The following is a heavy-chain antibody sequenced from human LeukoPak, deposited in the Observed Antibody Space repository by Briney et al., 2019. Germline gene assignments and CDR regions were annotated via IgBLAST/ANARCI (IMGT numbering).Heavy chain of an antibody. D-gene: IGHD3/OR15-3a*01. CDR3: ARVGQNAFDI. CDR2: IYYSGST. CDR1: GGSISSYY. Sequence: LETLSLTCTVSGGSISSYYWSWIRQPPGKGLEWIGYIYYSGSTNYNLSLKSRVTISVDTSKNQFSLKLSSVTAADTAVYYCARVGQNAFDIWGQGTMVTVSS. J-gene: IGHJ3*02. V-gene: IGHV4-59*01.